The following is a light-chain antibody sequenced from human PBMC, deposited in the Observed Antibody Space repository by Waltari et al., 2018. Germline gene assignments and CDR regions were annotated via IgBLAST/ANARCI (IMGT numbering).Light chain of an antibody. J-gene: IGLJ2*01. CDR3: CSYTSSHTVV. CDR2: EVT. Sequence: QSALTQPASVSGSPGQSITISCTGTSSDVGDYNYVSWYQQHPGKVPNIMMFEVTNRPSGGSNRFSCSKSGNTASLTISGLQAEDEAYYYCCSYTSSHTVVFGGGTKLTVL. CDR1: SSDVGDYNY. V-gene: IGLV2-14*01.